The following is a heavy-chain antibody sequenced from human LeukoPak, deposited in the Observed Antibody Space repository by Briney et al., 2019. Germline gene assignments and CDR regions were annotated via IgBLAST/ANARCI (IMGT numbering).Heavy chain of an antibody. D-gene: IGHD3-10*01. Sequence: SQTLSLTRNISGDSVSSHTAAWNWIRQSPSRGLEWLGRTYYRSTWSTDYAVSVQSRITINPDTSRNHFSLQLSSVTPEDTAVYYCARDRGGFDSWGQGTLVTVSS. CDR2: TYYRSTWST. CDR1: GDSVSSHTAA. V-gene: IGHV6-1*01. CDR3: ARDRGGFDS. J-gene: IGHJ5*01.